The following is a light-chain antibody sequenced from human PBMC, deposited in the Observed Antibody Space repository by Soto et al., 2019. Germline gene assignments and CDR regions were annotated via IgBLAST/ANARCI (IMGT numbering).Light chain of an antibody. CDR3: QSYDSSLDVV. Sequence: QSVLTQPPSVSGAPGQRVTISCTGSSSNIGAGYDVHWYQQLPGTAPKLLIYGNSNRPSGVTDQVSGSKSGTSASLANTGLEAKDEADYYCQSYDSSLDVVFGGGTKLTVL. V-gene: IGLV1-40*01. J-gene: IGLJ2*01. CDR2: GNS. CDR1: SSNIGAGYD.